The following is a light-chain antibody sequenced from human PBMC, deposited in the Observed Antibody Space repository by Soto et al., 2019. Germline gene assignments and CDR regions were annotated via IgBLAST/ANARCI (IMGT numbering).Light chain of an antibody. V-gene: IGKV1-5*03. CDR3: QHYNSYSEA. CDR2: KAS. J-gene: IGKJ1*01. CDR1: QTISSW. Sequence: DIQITQSPSTLSGSVGDRVTITCRASQTISSWLAWYQQKPGKPPKILIYKASTLTSGVPSRFSGSGSGTEFTLTISRLQPDDFATYYCQHYNSYSEAFGQGTKVDIK.